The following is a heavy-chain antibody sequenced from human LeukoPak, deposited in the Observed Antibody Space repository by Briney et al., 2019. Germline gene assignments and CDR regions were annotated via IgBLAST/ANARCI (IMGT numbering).Heavy chain of an antibody. CDR3: ARGEGSSGVFDY. J-gene: IGHJ4*02. D-gene: IGHD6-25*01. CDR2: ISYDGSNK. CDR1: GFTFSSYA. Sequence: GRSLRLSCAASGFTFSSYAMHWVRQAPGKGLEWVAVISYDGSNKYYADSVKGRFTISRDNSKNTLYLQMNSLRAEDTAVYYCARGEGSSGVFDYWGQGTLVTVSS. V-gene: IGHV3-30-3*01.